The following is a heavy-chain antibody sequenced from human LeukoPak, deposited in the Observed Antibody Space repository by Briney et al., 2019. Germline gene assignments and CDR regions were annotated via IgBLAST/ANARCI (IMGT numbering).Heavy chain of an antibody. CDR1: GFTFSSYW. D-gene: IGHD4-23*01. J-gene: IGHJ4*02. V-gene: IGHV3-74*01. CDR3: ASSTGGNTAPGY. Sequence: TGGSLRLSCAASGFTFSSYWMHWVRHAPGKGLVWVSRINSDGGSTTYADSVKGRFTISRDNAKNTLYLQMNSLRAEDTAVYYCASSTGGNTAPGYWGLGTLVTVSS. CDR2: INSDGGST.